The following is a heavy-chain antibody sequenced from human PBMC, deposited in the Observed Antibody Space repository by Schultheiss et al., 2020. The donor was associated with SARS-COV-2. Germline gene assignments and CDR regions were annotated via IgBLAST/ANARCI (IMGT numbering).Heavy chain of an antibody. CDR3: ARGIEYGTSSSFDY. V-gene: IGHV4-59*12. J-gene: IGHJ4*02. CDR2: IYYSGST. CDR1: GGSISSYY. D-gene: IGHD6-6*01. Sequence: SQTLSLTCTVSGGSISSYYWSWIRQPPGKGLEWIGSIYYSGSTNYNPSLKSRVTISVDTSKNQFSLKLSSVTAADTAVYYCARGIEYGTSSSFDYWGQGTLVTVSS.